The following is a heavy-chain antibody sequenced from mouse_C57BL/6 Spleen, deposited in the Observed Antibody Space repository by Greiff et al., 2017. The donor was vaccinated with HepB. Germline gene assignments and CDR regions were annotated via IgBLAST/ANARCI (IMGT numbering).Heavy chain of an antibody. J-gene: IGHJ1*03. Sequence: VKLQESGAELAKPGASVKLSCKASGYTFTSYWMHWVKQRPGQGLEWIGYINPSSGYTKYNQKFKDKATLTADKSSSTAYMQLSSLTYEDSAVYYCARTTVFITTVVATPYFDVWGTGTTVTVSS. CDR3: ARTTVFITTVVATPYFDV. CDR1: GYTFTSYW. D-gene: IGHD1-1*01. V-gene: IGHV1-7*01. CDR2: INPSSGYT.